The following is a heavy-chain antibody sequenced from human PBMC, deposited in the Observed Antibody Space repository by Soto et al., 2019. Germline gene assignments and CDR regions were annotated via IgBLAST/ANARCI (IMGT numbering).Heavy chain of an antibody. CDR2: IWYDGSNK. CDR1: GFTFSSYG. J-gene: IGHJ6*03. V-gene: IGHV3-33*01. D-gene: IGHD3-16*01. Sequence: QVQLVESGGGVVQPGRSLRLSCAASGFTFSSYGMHWVRQAPGKGLEWVAVIWYDGSNKYYADSVKGRFTISRDNSKNTLYLQMTSLGAEDKAGYYCARGGGIRHYYYYYMDVWGKGTTVTVSS. CDR3: ARGGGIRHYYYYYMDV.